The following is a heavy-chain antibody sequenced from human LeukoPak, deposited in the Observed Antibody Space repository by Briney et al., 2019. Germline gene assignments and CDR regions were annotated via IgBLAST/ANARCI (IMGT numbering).Heavy chain of an antibody. V-gene: IGHV1-2*02. CDR2: INPNSGDT. CDR3: ARDHTSENWGSLGK. D-gene: IGHD7-27*01. CDR1: GYTFTGYY. Sequence: ASVKVSCKASGYTFTGYYMHWVRQAPGQGLEWMGWINPNSGDTNYAQKFQGRVTITRDTSSNTVYMDLNRLTSDDTALYYCARDHTSENWGSLGKWGQGTLVTVSS. J-gene: IGHJ4*02.